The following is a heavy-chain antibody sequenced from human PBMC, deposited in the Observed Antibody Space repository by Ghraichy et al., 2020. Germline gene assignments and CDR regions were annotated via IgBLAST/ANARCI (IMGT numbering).Heavy chain of an antibody. D-gene: IGHD3-3*01. CDR2: IRSKAYGGTT. CDR3: NRAGVGFRSYDFWSGKHRDHYYGMDV. V-gene: IGHV3-49*03. CDR1: GFTFGDYG. Sequence: GESLNISCTASGFTFGDYGMSWFRQAPGKGLEWVGFIRSKAYGGTTQYAASVKGRFSISRDDSKRIAYLQIDSLKTEDTGVYYCNRAGVGFRSYDFWSGKHRDHYYGMDVWGQGTTVTVSS. J-gene: IGHJ6*02.